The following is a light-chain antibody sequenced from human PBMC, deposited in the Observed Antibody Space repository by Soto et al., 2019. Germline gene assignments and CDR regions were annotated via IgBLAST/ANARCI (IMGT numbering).Light chain of an antibody. CDR1: QSVSSSY. J-gene: IGKJ4*01. CDR3: QQNGSSHLK. V-gene: IGKV3-20*01. CDR2: GAS. Sequence: EIVLTQSPGTLSLSPGERATLSCRASQSVSSSYLAWYQHKPGQATRLLIYGASSRATGIPDRFSGSGCGTYFTHTSSRLETEDIALYHCQQNGSSHLKFGGGNTVEIK.